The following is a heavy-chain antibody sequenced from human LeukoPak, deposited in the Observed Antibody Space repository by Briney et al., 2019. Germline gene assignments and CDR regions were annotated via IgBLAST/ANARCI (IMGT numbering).Heavy chain of an antibody. CDR1: GGSISSYY. Sequence: SETLSLTCTVSGGSISSYYWSWIRQPPGKGLEWIGYIYTSGSANYNPSPKSRVTISVDTSKNQFSLKLSSVTAADTAVYYCARHAHRGIAARVLDFDYWGQGTLVTVSS. D-gene: IGHD6-6*01. V-gene: IGHV4-4*09. CDR3: ARHAHRGIAARVLDFDY. J-gene: IGHJ4*02. CDR2: IYTSGSA.